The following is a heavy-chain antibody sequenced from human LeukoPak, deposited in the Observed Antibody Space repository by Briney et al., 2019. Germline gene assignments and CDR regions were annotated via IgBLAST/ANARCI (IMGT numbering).Heavy chain of an antibody. CDR1: GFTFSSYA. D-gene: IGHD3-9*01. CDR2: ISYDGSNK. J-gene: IGHJ4*02. V-gene: IGHV3-30*04. CDR3: ARGVLRYFDWLSPPFDY. Sequence: PGGSLRLSCAASGFTFSSYAMHWVRQAPGKGLEWVAVISYDGSNKYYADSVKGRFTISRDNSKNTLYLQMNSLRAEDTAVYYCARGVLRYFDWLSPPFDYLGQGTLVTVSS.